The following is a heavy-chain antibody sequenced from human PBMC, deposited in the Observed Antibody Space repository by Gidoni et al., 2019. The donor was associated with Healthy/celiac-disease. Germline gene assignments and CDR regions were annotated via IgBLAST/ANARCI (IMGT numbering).Heavy chain of an antibody. J-gene: IGHJ6*02. Sequence: QVQLQASGPGLVKPSETLSLTCTVSGCSVSSATYLWIWIRQPPGKRLEWIGYIYYSGSTNYNPSLKRRVTISVDTSKNQFSLKLSSVTAADTAVYYCARDLTYYGSGSYQYYYYGMDVWGQGTTVTVSS. D-gene: IGHD3-10*01. V-gene: IGHV4-61*01. CDR1: GCSVSSATYL. CDR2: IYYSGST. CDR3: ARDLTYYGSGSYQYYYYGMDV.